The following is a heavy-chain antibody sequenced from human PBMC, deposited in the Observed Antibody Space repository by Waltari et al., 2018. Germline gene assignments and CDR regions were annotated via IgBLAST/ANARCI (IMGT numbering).Heavy chain of an antibody. J-gene: IGHJ6*02. D-gene: IGHD1-26*01. V-gene: IGHV1-8*03. CDR2: MNPNSGNT. CDR1: GYTFTSYD. CDR3: ARVGSPPPAGGYYYGMDV. Sequence: EQLVQSGAEVKKPGASVKVSCKASGYTFTSYDINWVRQATGQGLEWMGWMNPNSGNTGYAQKFQGRVTITRNTSISTAYMELSSLRSEETAVYYCARVGSPPPAGGYYYGMDVWGQGTTVTVSS.